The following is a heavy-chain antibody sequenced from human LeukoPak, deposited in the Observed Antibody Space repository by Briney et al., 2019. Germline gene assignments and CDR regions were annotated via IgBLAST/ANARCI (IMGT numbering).Heavy chain of an antibody. CDR2: INPSGGST. V-gene: IGHV1-46*01. CDR1: GYTFTSYD. J-gene: IGHJ4*02. CDR3: ARVYCSGGRCYDSGGDY. Sequence: ASVKVSCKASGYTFTSYDINWVRQATGQGLEWVGIINPSGGSTSYARKFQGRVTVTRDTSTSTVYMELRSLRSEDTAVYYCARVYCSGGRCYDSGGDYWGQGTLVTVSS. D-gene: IGHD2-15*01.